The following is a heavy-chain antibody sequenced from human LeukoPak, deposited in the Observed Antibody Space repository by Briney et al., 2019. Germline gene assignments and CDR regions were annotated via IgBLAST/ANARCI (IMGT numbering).Heavy chain of an antibody. CDR2: ISYDGSNR. CDR3: AREVLYYYYYGMDV. V-gene: IGHV3-30-3*01. Sequence: EGSPRLSCAASGFTFSSYAMHWVRQAPGKRLEWVAVISYDGSNRYYADSVKGRFTISRDNSKNTLYLQMNSLRAEDTAVYYCAREVLYYYYYGMDVWGQGTTVTVSS. J-gene: IGHJ6*02. CDR1: GFTFSSYA.